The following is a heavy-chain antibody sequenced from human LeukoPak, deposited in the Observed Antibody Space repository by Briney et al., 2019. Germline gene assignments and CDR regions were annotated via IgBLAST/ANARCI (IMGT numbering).Heavy chain of an antibody. CDR1: GFTFDDYG. D-gene: IGHD6-13*01. CDR2: INWNGGNT. Sequence: GGSLRLSCAASGFTFDDYGMSWVRQAPGKGLEWVSGINWNGGNTGYADSVKGRFTISRDNAKNSLYLQMNSLRAGDTALYYCARDRVRIAAAGTDIDYWGQGTLVTVSS. V-gene: IGHV3-20*04. J-gene: IGHJ4*02. CDR3: ARDRVRIAAAGTDIDY.